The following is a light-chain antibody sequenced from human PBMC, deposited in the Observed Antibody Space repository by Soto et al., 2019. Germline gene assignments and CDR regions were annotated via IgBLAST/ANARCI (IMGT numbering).Light chain of an antibody. CDR1: QNIDRY. CDR3: QQSYNTPPWT. CDR2: VAS. Sequence: DIQMTQSPSSLSASVGDRVTITCRASQNIDRYLNWYQQKPGKAPKLLIHVASSLQSGVPSRFSGSGSGTDFTLTISSLQPEDFATYYCQQSYNTPPWTFGQGTK. V-gene: IGKV1-39*01. J-gene: IGKJ1*01.